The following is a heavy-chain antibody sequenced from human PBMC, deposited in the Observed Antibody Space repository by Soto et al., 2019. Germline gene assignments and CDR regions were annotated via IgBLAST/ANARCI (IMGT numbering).Heavy chain of an antibody. Sequence: EVQLVESGGGLVKPGGSLRLSCAASGFTFSNAWMNWVRQAPGKGLEWVGRIKSKTDGGTTDYAAPVKGRITISRDDSKNTLDLQMNSLKTDDTAVYYCSTSPNDYYYYYGMDVWGQGTTVTVSS. J-gene: IGHJ6*02. D-gene: IGHD1-1*01. CDR3: STSPNDYYYYYGMDV. V-gene: IGHV3-15*07. CDR1: GFTFSNAW. CDR2: IKSKTDGGTT.